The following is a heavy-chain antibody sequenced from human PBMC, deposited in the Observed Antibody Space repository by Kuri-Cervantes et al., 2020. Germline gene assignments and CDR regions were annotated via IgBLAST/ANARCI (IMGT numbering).Heavy chain of an antibody. J-gene: IGHJ4*02. CDR1: GFTFDDYA. V-gene: IGHV3-9*01. Sequence: SLKISCAASGFTFDDYAMHWVWQAPGKGLEWVSGISWNSGSIGYADSVKGRFTISRDNAKNSLYLQMNSLRAEDTALYYCAKSHTYYYDSSGHKAPRFDYWGQGTLVTVSS. CDR3: AKSHTYYYDSSGHKAPRFDY. CDR2: ISWNSGSI. D-gene: IGHD3-22*01.